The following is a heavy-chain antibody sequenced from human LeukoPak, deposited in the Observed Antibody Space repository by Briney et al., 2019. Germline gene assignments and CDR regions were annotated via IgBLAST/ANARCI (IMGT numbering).Heavy chain of an antibody. V-gene: IGHV3-23*01. Sequence: GGSLRLSCAASGFTFSSYEMNWVRQAPGKGLEWVSAISGSGDNIYYADSVKGRFTISRDSSKKTLYLQMNILRAEDTAVYYCAKSDCSYISCYVLDYWGQGTLVTVSS. CDR2: ISGSGDNI. CDR3: AKSDCSYISCYVLDY. CDR1: GFTFSSYE. D-gene: IGHD2-2*01. J-gene: IGHJ4*02.